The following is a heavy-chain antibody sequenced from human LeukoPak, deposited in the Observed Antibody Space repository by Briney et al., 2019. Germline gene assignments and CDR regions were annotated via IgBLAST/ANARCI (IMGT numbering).Heavy chain of an antibody. CDR2: MNPNSGNT. CDR1: GYTFTSYD. V-gene: IGHV1-8*03. CDR3: ARAQRITMVWGVIYWFDP. D-gene: IGHD3-10*01. Sequence: ASVKVSCTASGYTFTSYDINWVRQATGQGLEWMGWMNPNSGNTGYAQKFQGRVIITRNTSISTAYMELSSLRSEDTAVYYCARAQRITMVWGVIYWFDPWGQGPLVTVSS. J-gene: IGHJ5*02.